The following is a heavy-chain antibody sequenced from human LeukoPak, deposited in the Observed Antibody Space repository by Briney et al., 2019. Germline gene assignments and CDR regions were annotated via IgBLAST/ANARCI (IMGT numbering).Heavy chain of an antibody. V-gene: IGHV1-18*01. CDR2: VSAYNGNT. J-gene: IGHJ4*02. Sequence: ASVNVSCKASGYTFTSYGIGGVRQAPGQGLGWMGWVSAYNGNTNYAQKLQGRVTMTTATSTSPAYMALRRLRSDDTAVYYCARDTQSDSSSSPFDYWGQGTLVTVSS. D-gene: IGHD6-13*01. CDR3: ARDTQSDSSSSPFDY. CDR1: GYTFTSYG.